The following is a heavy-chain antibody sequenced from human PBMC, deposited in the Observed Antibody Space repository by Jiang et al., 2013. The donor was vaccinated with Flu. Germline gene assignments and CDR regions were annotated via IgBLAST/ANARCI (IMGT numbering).Heavy chain of an antibody. D-gene: IGHD3-10*01. CDR2: IYDSGST. Sequence: LLKPSETLSLTCTVSGDSISHNYWSWIRQPPGKGLEWIGYIYDSGSTNYNPSLKSRVTISIDTSTNQFSLRLSSVTAADTAVYYCARRHYYDSGNYYNDYWGQGTLVTVSS. V-gene: IGHV4-59*01. CDR3: ARRHYYDSGNYYNDY. CDR1: GDSISHNY. J-gene: IGHJ4*02.